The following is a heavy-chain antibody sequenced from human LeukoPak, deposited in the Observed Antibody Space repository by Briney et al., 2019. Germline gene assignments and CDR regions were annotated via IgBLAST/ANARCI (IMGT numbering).Heavy chain of an antibody. CDR1: GYTFTSHF. CDR3: ARDYPEGADTPMVYYFDY. J-gene: IGHJ4*02. D-gene: IGHD5-18*01. Sequence: ASVKVSYKASGYTFTSHFMHWVRQAPGQGLEWVGVIDPGSGYTDYAQKFQGRVTMTRDTSTSTVYMELSSLRSEGTAVYYCARDYPEGADTPMVYYFDYWGQGTLVTVSS. CDR2: IDPGSGYT. V-gene: IGHV1-46*01.